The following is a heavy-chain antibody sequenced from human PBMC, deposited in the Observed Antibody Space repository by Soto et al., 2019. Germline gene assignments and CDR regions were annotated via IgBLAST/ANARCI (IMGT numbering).Heavy chain of an antibody. Sequence: HGESLKISCKGSGYSFTSYWIGWVRQMPGKGLEWMGIIYPGDSDTRYSPSFQGQVTISADKSISTAYLQWSSLKASDTAMYYCARLRDVTIFGVVIPGGMDVWGQGPKVTVSS. CDR1: GYSFTSYW. CDR2: IYPGDSDT. J-gene: IGHJ6*02. V-gene: IGHV5-51*01. CDR3: ARLRDVTIFGVVIPGGMDV. D-gene: IGHD3-3*01.